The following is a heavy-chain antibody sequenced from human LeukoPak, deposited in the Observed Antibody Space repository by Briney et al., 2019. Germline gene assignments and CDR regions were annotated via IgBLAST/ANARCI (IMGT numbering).Heavy chain of an antibody. CDR3: ASGYRYYYYGMDV. Sequence: GSSVKVSCKASGGTFSSYAISWVRQAPGQGLEWMGRIIPILGIANYAQKFQGRVTITADKSTSTAYMELSSLRSEDTAVYYCASGYRYYYYGMDVWGQGTTVTVSS. CDR1: GGTFSSYA. D-gene: IGHD3-16*02. J-gene: IGHJ6*02. CDR2: IIPILGIA. V-gene: IGHV1-69*04.